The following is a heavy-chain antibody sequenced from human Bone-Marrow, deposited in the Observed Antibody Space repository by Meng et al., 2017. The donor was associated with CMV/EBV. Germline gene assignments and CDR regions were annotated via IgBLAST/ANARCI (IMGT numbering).Heavy chain of an antibody. Sequence: GGSLRLSCAASGFTFSSYSMNWVRQAPGKGLEWVSSISSSSSYIYYADSVKGRFTISRDNAKNSLYLQMNSLRAEDTAVYYCARADQAVAGTWDYWGQGTLVTVSS. CDR2: ISSSSSYI. J-gene: IGHJ4*02. CDR3: ARADQAVAGTWDY. V-gene: IGHV3-21*01. D-gene: IGHD6-19*01. CDR1: GFTFSSYS.